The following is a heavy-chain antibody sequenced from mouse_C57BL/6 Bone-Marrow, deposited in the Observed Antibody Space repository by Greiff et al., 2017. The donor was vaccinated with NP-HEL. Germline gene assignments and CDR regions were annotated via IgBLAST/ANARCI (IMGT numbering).Heavy chain of an antibody. D-gene: IGHD2-3*01. CDR1: GFNIKDDY. Sequence: EVQLVESGAELVRPGASVKLSCTASGFNIKDDYMHWVKQRPEQGLEWIGWIDPENGDTEYASKFQGKATITADTSSNTAYLQLSSLTSEDTAVYYCTTGLLRDYWGQGTTLTVSS. J-gene: IGHJ2*01. CDR3: TTGLLRDY. V-gene: IGHV14-4*01. CDR2: IDPENGDT.